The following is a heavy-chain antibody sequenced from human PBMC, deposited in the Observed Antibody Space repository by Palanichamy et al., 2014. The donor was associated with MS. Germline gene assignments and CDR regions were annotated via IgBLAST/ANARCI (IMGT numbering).Heavy chain of an antibody. CDR1: GGTFPIYA. CDR2: ITPTMDK. J-gene: IGHJ4*02. V-gene: IGHV1-69*04. Sequence: RASGGTFPIYAVSWERQAPGQGFQWTGRITPTMDKDAQDFLLRVIFSADKSTSATNLDLSSLTTDDTGVYQCPRLTLFRFDQWGQGPQVTVSS. CDR3: PRLTLFRFDQ.